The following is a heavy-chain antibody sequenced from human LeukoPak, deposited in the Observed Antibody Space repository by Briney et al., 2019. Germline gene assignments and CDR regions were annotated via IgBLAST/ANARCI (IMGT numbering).Heavy chain of an antibody. J-gene: IGHJ6*02. Sequence: PGGSLRLSCAASGFPFSRYGMHWVRQAPGKGLEWVAAISYDGSDKYYADSVKGRFTISKDNSKNTLSLQMNSLRAEDTAVFFCAKDLRYCSGTSCYEASGMDVWGQGTTVTVSS. D-gene: IGHD2-2*01. CDR2: ISYDGSDK. CDR1: GFPFSRYG. V-gene: IGHV3-30*18. CDR3: AKDLRYCSGTSCYEASGMDV.